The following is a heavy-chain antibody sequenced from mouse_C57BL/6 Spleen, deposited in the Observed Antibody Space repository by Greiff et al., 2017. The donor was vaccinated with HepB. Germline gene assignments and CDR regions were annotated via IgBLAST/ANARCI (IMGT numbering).Heavy chain of an antibody. V-gene: IGHV1-69*01. J-gene: IGHJ3*01. CDR3: ARAKDSSGPAWFAY. D-gene: IGHD3-2*02. Sequence: QVQLQQPGAELVMPGASVKLSCKASGYTFTSYWMHWVKQRPGQGLEWIGEIDPSDSYTNYNQKFKGKSTLTVDKSSSTAYMQLSSLTSEDSAVYYCARAKDSSGPAWFAYWGQGTLVTVSA. CDR2: IDPSDSYT. CDR1: GYTFTSYW.